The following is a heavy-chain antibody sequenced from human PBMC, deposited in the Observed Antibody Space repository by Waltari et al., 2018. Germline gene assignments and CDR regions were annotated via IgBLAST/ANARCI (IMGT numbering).Heavy chain of an antibody. CDR3: ARRKDYYDSSGYHTPHWFDP. V-gene: IGHV4-39*01. CDR1: GGPISSSSYY. J-gene: IGHJ5*02. CDR2: IYYSGST. Sequence: QLQLQESGPGLVKPSETLSLTYTVSGGPISSSSYYWGWIREPPGKGLEWIGSIYYSGSTYYNPSLKSRVTISVDTSKNQFSLKLSSVTAADTAVYYCARRKDYYDSSGYHTPHWFDPWGQGTLVTVSS. D-gene: IGHD3-22*01.